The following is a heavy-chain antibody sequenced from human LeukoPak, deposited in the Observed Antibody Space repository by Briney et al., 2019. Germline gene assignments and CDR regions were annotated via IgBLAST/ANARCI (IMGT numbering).Heavy chain of an antibody. CDR3: AKDRGGLGVAGVGY. J-gene: IGHJ4*02. V-gene: IGHV3-30*04. CDR1: GFTFSSYA. D-gene: IGHD1-26*01. CDR2: ISYDGSNK. Sequence: PGGSLRLSCAASGFTFSSYAMYWVRQAPGKGLGRGAVISYDGSNKYYADSVKGRFTISRDNFKNTLYMQMSSLRAEDTAVYYCAKDRGGLGVAGVGYWGQGTLVTVSS.